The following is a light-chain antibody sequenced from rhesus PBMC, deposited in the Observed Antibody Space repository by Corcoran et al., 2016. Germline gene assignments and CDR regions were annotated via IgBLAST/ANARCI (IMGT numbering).Light chain of an antibody. V-gene: IGKV1-74*01. CDR2: KAT. CDR1: ENVNNY. CDR3: QQYNSAPPT. Sequence: DIQMTQSPSSLSAPVGDRVTITCRASENVNNYLNWYQQKPGKAPKLLIYKATTLQSGAPSRFSGSGSWTDYTFTISSLQPEDVATYYCQQYNSAPPTFGQGTKVEIK. J-gene: IGKJ1*01.